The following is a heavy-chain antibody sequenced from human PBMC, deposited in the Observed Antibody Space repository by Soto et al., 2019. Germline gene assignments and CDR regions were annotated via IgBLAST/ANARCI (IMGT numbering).Heavy chain of an antibody. CDR3: ARGNRAFDY. CDR1: GFTFSAYY. J-gene: IGHJ4*02. D-gene: IGHD4-4*01. Sequence: EVHLVESGGGLVQPGGSLRLSGAASGFTFSAYYMDWVRQAPGKGLEWVGRTRNKANSYTTEYSGSVKGRFTISRDDSKNSLYMQMNTLKIEDTAVYYCARGNRAFDYWGQGTLFTVSS. V-gene: IGHV3-72*01. CDR2: TRNKANSYTT.